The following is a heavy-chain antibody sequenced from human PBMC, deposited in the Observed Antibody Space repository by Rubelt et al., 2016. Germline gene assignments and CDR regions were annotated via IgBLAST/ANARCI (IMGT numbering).Heavy chain of an antibody. J-gene: IGHJ6*02. CDR3: ARGRMGFHYYYYGMDV. D-gene: IGHD1-26*01. Sequence: QVQLQQWGAGLLKPSEILSLTCAVYGGSFSGYYWSWIRQPPGKGLEWIGEINHSGSTNYNPSLKSQGTIPVDTAKNRFSLKLSSVTGADTAVYYCARGRMGFHYYYYGMDVWGQGTTVTVSS. V-gene: IGHV4-34*01. CDR2: INHSGST. CDR1: GGSFSGYY.